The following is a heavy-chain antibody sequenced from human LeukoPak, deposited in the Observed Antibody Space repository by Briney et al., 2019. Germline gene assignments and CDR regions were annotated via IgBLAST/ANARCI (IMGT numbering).Heavy chain of an antibody. Sequence: AGGPLRLSCAASGFIFSNYAMTWVRQAPGKGLEWVSGISDNGGSTYYADSVKGRFTISRDNSKNTLYLQMNSLRAEDTAVYYCATDLVGPTRGPFDYWGQGTLVTVSS. CDR2: ISDNGGST. J-gene: IGHJ4*02. D-gene: IGHD1-26*01. CDR1: GFIFSNYA. CDR3: ATDLVGPTRGPFDY. V-gene: IGHV3-23*01.